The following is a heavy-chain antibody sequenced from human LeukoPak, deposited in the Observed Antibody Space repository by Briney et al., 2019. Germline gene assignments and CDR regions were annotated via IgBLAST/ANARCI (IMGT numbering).Heavy chain of an antibody. CDR1: AFTFRSYG. Sequence: GGSLRLSCAASAFTFRSYGMHWVRQAPGKGLEWVACIYSDGTTKDYADSVKGRFTISRDNSKNTLYLQMNSLRAEDTAVYYCAKDWSGNYNWFDPWGQGTLVTVSS. CDR2: IYSDGTTK. CDR3: AKDWSGNYNWFDP. V-gene: IGHV3-30*02. D-gene: IGHD3-3*01. J-gene: IGHJ5*02.